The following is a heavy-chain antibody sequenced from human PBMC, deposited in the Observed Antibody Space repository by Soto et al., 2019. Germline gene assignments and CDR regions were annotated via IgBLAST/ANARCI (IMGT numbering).Heavy chain of an antibody. CDR3: ARDYYGSGRLNAHNWFDP. D-gene: IGHD3-10*01. Sequence: QVQLVQSGAEVKKPGASVKVSCKASGYTFTSYGISWVRQAPGQGLEWMGWISAYNGNTNYAQKLQGRGTMTTDTSTSTAYMELRSLRSEDTAVYYCARDYYGSGRLNAHNWFDPWGQGTLVTVSS. J-gene: IGHJ5*02. CDR1: GYTFTSYG. V-gene: IGHV1-18*01. CDR2: ISAYNGNT.